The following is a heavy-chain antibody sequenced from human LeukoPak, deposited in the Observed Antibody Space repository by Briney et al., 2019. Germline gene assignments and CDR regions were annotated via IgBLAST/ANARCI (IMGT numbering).Heavy chain of an antibody. D-gene: IGHD2-2*01. CDR2: INHSGST. CDR1: GGSFSGYY. CDR3: ARAQTHCSSTSCYWYYFDY. V-gene: IGHV4-34*01. J-gene: IGHJ4*02. Sequence: PSETLSLTCAVYGGSFSGYYWGWIRQPPGKGLEWIGEINHSGSTNYNPSLKTRVTISVDPSTNQFSLRLSSVTAADTVVYYCARAQTHCSSTSCYWYYFDYWAQGTLVTVSS.